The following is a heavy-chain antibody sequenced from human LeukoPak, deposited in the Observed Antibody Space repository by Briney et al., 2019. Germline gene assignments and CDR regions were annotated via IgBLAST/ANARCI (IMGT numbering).Heavy chain of an antibody. CDR1: GFTFSSYA. D-gene: IGHD3-10*01. CDR3: AKADRGWGVITKD. CDR2: IGGSSDFT. J-gene: IGHJ4*02. Sequence: GGSLRLSCAASGFTFSSYATSWVRQAPGKGLEWVSAIGGSSDFTYYAEYVKGRFTISRDNSKKTLYLQMNSLRAEDTAVYYCAKADRGWGVITKDWGQGTLVTVSS. V-gene: IGHV3-23*01.